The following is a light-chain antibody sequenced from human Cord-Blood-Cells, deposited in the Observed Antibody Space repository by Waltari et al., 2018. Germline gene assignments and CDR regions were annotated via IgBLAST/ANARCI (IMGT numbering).Light chain of an antibody. CDR2: DAS. CDR3: QQRSNWLP. CDR1: QSVSSY. Sequence: EIVLTQSPATLSLSPGERATLSCRASQSVSSYLAWYKQKPGQAPRLLIYDASNRATGIPARFSGSGSGTDFTLTISSLEPEDFAVYYCQQRSNWLPFGQGTKLEIK. J-gene: IGKJ2*01. V-gene: IGKV3-11*01.